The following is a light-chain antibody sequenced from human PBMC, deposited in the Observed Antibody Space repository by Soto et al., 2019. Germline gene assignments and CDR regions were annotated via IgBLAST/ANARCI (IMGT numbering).Light chain of an antibody. Sequence: EIVLTKSPGTLSLSPGERATLSCRASQSVSSSYLAWYQQKPGQAPRLLIYGASSRATGIPDRFSGSGSGTDFTLTISRLEPEDFAVYYCQQYGSSLIFTFGPGTKVDI. V-gene: IGKV3-20*01. J-gene: IGKJ3*01. CDR1: QSVSSSY. CDR3: QQYGSSLIFT. CDR2: GAS.